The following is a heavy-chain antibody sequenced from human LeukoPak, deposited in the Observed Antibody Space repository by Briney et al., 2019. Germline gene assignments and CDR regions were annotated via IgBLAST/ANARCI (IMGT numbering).Heavy chain of an antibody. V-gene: IGHV1-46*01. CDR2: INPSGGST. D-gene: IGHD3-16*01. Sequence: ASVKVSCEASGYTFTSYYMHWVRQAPGQGLEWMGIINPSGGSTSYAQKFQGRVTMTRDTSTSTVYMELSSLRSEDTAVYYCARWHPFGRIVDYWGQGTLVTVSS. CDR1: GYTFTSYY. J-gene: IGHJ4*02. CDR3: ARWHPFGRIVDY.